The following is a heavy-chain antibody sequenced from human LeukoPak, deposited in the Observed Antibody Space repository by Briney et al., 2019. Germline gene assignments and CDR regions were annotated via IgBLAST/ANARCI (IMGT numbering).Heavy chain of an antibody. J-gene: IGHJ6*03. Sequence: SETLSLTCAVYGGSFSGYYWSWIRQSPGKGLEWIGEINHSGSTNYNPSLKSRVTISVDTSKNQFSLKLSSVTAADTAVYYCARTGGSCSSTSCSHYYYYMDVWGKGTTVTVSS. CDR2: INHSGST. V-gene: IGHV4-34*01. D-gene: IGHD2-2*01. CDR1: GGSFSGYY. CDR3: ARTGGSCSSTSCSHYYYYMDV.